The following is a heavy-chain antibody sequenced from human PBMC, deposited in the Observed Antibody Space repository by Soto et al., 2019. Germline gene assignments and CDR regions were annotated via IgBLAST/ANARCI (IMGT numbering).Heavy chain of an antibody. CDR3: AGLGMVAAHREFDP. CDR2: INHSGST. D-gene: IGHD2-15*01. CDR1: GGSFSGYY. Sequence: SETLSLTCAVYGGSFSGYYWSWIRQPPGKGLEWIGEINHSGSTNYNPSLKGRVTISVDTSKNQFSLKLSSVTAADTAIYYCAGLGMVAAHREFDPWGQGTLVTVSS. V-gene: IGHV4-34*01. J-gene: IGHJ5*02.